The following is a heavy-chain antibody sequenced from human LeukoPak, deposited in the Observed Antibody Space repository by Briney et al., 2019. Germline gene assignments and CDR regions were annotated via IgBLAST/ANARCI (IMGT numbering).Heavy chain of an antibody. V-gene: IGHV4-30-4*02. J-gene: IGHJ3*02. Sequence: PSETLSLTCTVSGGSISSDHYYWSWIRQPPGKGLEWIGYIYYSGSTYYNPSLKSRVMFSVDTSKNQFSLKLTSVTAVDTAVYYCARELGQYQLLFQPAFDIWGQGTMVTVSS. CDR2: IYYSGST. CDR1: GGSISSDHYY. D-gene: IGHD2-2*01. CDR3: ARELGQYQLLFQPAFDI.